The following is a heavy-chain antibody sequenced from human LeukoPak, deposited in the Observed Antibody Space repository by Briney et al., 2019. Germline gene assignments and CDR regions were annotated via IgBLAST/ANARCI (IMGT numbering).Heavy chain of an antibody. J-gene: IGHJ5*02. CDR2: IREDGSDK. Sequence: GGSLRLSCAASGFIFNKYWMSWVRQAPGKGLEWVASIREDGSDKYYVGSVRGRFTISRDNARNSLYLQMSSLRVEDTAVYYCVRDPGRAFEPWGQGTLVTVSS. CDR3: VRDPGRAFEP. V-gene: IGHV3-7*01. CDR1: GFIFNKYW.